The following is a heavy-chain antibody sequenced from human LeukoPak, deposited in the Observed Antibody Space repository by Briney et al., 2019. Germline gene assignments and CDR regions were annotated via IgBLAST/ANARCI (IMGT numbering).Heavy chain of an antibody. CDR3: AKDGQSFNSMWDYFDS. V-gene: IGHV3-23*01. D-gene: IGHD1-26*01. J-gene: IGHJ4*02. Sequence: GGSLRLSRAASGFTFNNYALSWVRQAPGKGLEWVSGIGGGDTHYADSVKGRSTISRDDSKNTVDLQMSSLRAEDTAVYYCAKDGQSFNSMWDYFDSWGQGTLVTVSS. CDR1: GFTFNNYA. CDR2: IGGGDT.